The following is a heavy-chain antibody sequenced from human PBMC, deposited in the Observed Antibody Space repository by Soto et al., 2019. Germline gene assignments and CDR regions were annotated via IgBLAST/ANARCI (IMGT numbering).Heavy chain of an antibody. V-gene: IGHV3-30*18. CDR1: GFTFSSYG. J-gene: IGHJ4*02. CDR2: ISYDGSNK. Sequence: GGSLRLSCAASGFTFSSYGMHWVRQAPGKGLEWVAVISYDGSNKYYADSVKGRFTISRDNSKNTLYLQMNSLRAEDTAVYYCAKDLTVTILDYWGQGTLVTVSS. D-gene: IGHD3-3*01. CDR3: AKDLTVTILDY.